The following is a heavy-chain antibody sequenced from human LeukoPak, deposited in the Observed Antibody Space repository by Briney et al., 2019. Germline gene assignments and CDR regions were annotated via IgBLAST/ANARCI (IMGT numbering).Heavy chain of an antibody. V-gene: IGHV3-30*02. CDR1: GFAFTFRTSG. CDR3: AREGGRIEIGGFDY. D-gene: IGHD3-16*01. Sequence: PGGSLRLSCAASGFAFTFRTSGMHWVRQAPGKGLEWVAFIQHDDSEKSYADSMKGRCTTSRDNSKKTVYLQINSLSAEDTGVYYCAREGGRIEIGGFDYWGQGTLVTVSS. J-gene: IGHJ4*02. CDR2: IQHDDSEK.